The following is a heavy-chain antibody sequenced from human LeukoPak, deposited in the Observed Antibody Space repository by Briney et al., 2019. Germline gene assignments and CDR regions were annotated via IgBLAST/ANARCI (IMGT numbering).Heavy chain of an antibody. CDR3: ATLLGETYFFDF. Sequence: ASVKVSCKVSGTYSLNELSMHWVRQAPGKGLEWMGGFAPEDGETIYAQSFKGRVTVTEDTSTDTVYMDLSSLRSEDTAVYYCATLLGETYFFDFWGQGTLVTVSS. D-gene: IGHD1-26*01. J-gene: IGHJ4*02. V-gene: IGHV1-24*01. CDR1: GTYSLNELS. CDR2: FAPEDGET.